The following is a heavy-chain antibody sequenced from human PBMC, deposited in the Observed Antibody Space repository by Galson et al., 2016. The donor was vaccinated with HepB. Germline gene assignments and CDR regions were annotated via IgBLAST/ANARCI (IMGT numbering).Heavy chain of an antibody. J-gene: IGHJ4*02. CDR1: GFTFSSYS. D-gene: IGHD3-22*01. CDR2: ISSSGRTI. V-gene: IGHV3-48*03. Sequence: SLRLSCAASGFTFSSYSMNWVRQAPGKGLEWVSYISSSGRTIDYADSVKGRFTISRDNAKNSLYLQMNSLRAEDTAVYYCARSNFGEYYYDNSGKVAYWGQGTLVTVSS. CDR3: ARSNFGEYYYDNSGKVAY.